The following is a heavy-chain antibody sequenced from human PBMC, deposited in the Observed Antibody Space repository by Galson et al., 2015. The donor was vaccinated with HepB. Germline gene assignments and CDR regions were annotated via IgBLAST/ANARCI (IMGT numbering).Heavy chain of an antibody. V-gene: IGHV3-23*01. Sequence: SLRLSCAAPGFTFSSYAMSWVRQAPGKGLEWVSAISGSGGSTFYADSVKGRFTISRDNSKNTLYLQMNSLRAEDTAVYYCAKDRACSGTSCYEYYFDYWGQGNLVTVSS. J-gene: IGHJ4*02. CDR2: ISGSGGST. CDR1: GFTFSSYA. D-gene: IGHD2-2*01. CDR3: AKDRACSGTSCYEYYFDY.